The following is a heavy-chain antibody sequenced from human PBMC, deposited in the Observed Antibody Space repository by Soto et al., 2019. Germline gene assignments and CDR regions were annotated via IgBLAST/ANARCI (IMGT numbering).Heavy chain of an antibody. J-gene: IGHJ4*02. CDR1: GYTFTSYH. CDR2: ITTYNGVT. V-gene: IGHV1-18*01. D-gene: IGHD4-17*01. Sequence: ASVKVSCKASGYTFTSYHISWVRQAPGQGLEWMGWITTYNGVTYYAQRSQGRVTMTTDTSTSTAYMELWSLRSDDTAIYYCARAHDSGYHDYFGQGTPLTFSS. CDR3: ARAHDSGYHDY.